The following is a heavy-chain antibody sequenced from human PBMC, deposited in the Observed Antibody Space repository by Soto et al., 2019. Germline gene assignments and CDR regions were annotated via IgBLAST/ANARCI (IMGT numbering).Heavy chain of an antibody. V-gene: IGHV3-30*18. CDR3: AKAFGCSGTTCFESLGFYYSALDA. D-gene: IGHD1-26*01. J-gene: IGHJ6*02. CDR1: GFTFSSQA. Sequence: QVQLVESGGGVVQPGRSLRLSCAASGFTFSSQAMHWVRQAPGKGLEWVAVISYDAKNEYYSDSVKGRFIVSRDNSKYTLYLQLSSLRVEDTAVYYCAKAFGCSGTTCFESLGFYYSALDAWGQGTTVSVSS. CDR2: ISYDAKNE.